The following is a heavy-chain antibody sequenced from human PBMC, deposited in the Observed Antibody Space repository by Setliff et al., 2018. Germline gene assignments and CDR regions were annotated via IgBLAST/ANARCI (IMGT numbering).Heavy chain of an antibody. Sequence: SVKVSCKASGGTFSSYAISWVRQAPGQGLEWMGGIIPIFGTANYAQKFQGRVTITADESTSTAYMELSSLRSEDTAVYYCAREDGTYYNFWSGYSTTPYYGMDVWGQGTSVTVSS. V-gene: IGHV1-69*13. CDR1: GGTFSSYA. CDR3: AREDGTYYNFWSGYSTTPYYGMDV. CDR2: IIPIFGTA. D-gene: IGHD3-3*01. J-gene: IGHJ6*02.